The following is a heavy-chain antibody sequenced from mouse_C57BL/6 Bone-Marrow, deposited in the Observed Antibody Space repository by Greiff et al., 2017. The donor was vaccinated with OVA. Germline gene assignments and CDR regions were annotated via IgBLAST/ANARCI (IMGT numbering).Heavy chain of an antibody. D-gene: IGHD1-1*01. CDR3: TTVYYYGKGFPYYAMDY. J-gene: IGHJ4*01. V-gene: IGHV14-4*01. CDR1: GFNIKDDY. Sequence: VQLKESGAELVRPGASVKLSCTASGFNIKDDYMHWVKQRPEQGLEWIGWIDPENGDTAYASKFQGKATITADTSSNTAYLQLSSLTAEDTAVYYCTTVYYYGKGFPYYAMDYWGQGTSVTVSS. CDR2: IDPENGDT.